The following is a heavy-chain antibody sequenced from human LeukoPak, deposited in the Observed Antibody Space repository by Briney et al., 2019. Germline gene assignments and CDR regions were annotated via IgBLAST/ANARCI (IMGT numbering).Heavy chain of an antibody. CDR2: ISSNGDTT. Sequence: PGGSLRLSCAASGFTFSGHAMHWVRQGPGKGLEYVSSISSNGDTTDYTGSVKGRFTISRDSSKNTLYLQMGSLRAEDMAVYYCARGSLGAFDIWGQGTMVTVSP. CDR3: ARGSLGAFDI. V-gene: IGHV3-64*02. CDR1: GFTFSGHA. J-gene: IGHJ3*02.